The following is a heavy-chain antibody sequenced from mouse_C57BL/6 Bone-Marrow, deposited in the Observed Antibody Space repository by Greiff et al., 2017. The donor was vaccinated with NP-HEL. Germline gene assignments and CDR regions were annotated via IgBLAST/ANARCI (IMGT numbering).Heavy chain of an antibody. Sequence: VQLHQPGAELVRPGSSVKLSCKASGYTFTSYWMHWVKQRPIQGLEWIGNIDPSDSETHYNQKFKDKATLTVDKSSSTAYMQLSSLTSEDSAVYYCARRDYGSSPYYFDYWGQGTTLTVSS. J-gene: IGHJ2*01. V-gene: IGHV1-52*01. CDR1: GYTFTSYW. CDR3: ARRDYGSSPYYFDY. CDR2: IDPSDSET. D-gene: IGHD1-1*01.